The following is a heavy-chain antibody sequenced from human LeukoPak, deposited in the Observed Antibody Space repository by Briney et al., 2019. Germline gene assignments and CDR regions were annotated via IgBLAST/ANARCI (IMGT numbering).Heavy chain of an antibody. J-gene: IGHJ3*02. CDR2: IYSAGST. CDR3: ARGGGTDAFDI. CDR1: GFTVSNNH. V-gene: IGHV3-53*01. Sequence: GGSLRLSCAASGFTVSNNHMTWVRQAPGQGLEWVSVIYSAGSTYYADSVKGRFSISRDNSNNTLYLQMHSLRVDDTAVHYCARGGGTDAFDIWGPGTMVTVSS. D-gene: IGHD1-1*01.